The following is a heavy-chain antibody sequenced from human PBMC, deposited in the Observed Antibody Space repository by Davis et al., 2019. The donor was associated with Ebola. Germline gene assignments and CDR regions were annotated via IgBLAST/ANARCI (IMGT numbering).Heavy chain of an antibody. V-gene: IGHV1-69*13. CDR2: IIPMFGTA. CDR3: ARDRGSSSWYFNNWFDP. D-gene: IGHD6-13*01. CDR1: VGTFSRYA. J-gene: IGHJ5*02. Sequence: SVNVSCMASVGTFSRYAISWVRQAPGQGLEWMGGIIPMFGTAKYAQKFQGRVTITADESTSTAYMELSSLRSEDTAVYYCARDRGSSSWYFNNWFDPWGQVTLVTVSS.